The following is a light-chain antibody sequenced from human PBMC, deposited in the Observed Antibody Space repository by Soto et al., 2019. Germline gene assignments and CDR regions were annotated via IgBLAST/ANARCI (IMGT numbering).Light chain of an antibody. Sequence: QSALTQPASVSGSPGQSITISRTRTSSDDGGYNYISWYQHHSSTSPKLIIYEVTNLPSRESNRFSASKTGNTASVTISGIQAEDEADYYCSSYTGSPDVFGTGTKVTVL. V-gene: IGLV2-14*01. J-gene: IGLJ1*01. CDR3: SSYTGSPDV. CDR1: SSDDGGYNY. CDR2: EVT.